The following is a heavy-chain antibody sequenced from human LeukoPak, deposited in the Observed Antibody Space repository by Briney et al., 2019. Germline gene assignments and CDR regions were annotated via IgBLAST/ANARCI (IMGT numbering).Heavy chain of an antibody. CDR1: GFTFSSYW. CDR2: IDTDGSST. Sequence: SGGSLRLSCAASGFTFSSYWMHWVRQAPGKGLVWVSRIDTDGSSTSYADSVKGRFTISRDNAKNSLYLQMNSLRVEDTAVYYCASGGAVDDLFQHWGQGTLVTVSS. V-gene: IGHV3-74*01. D-gene: IGHD3-16*01. CDR3: ASGGAVDDLFQH. J-gene: IGHJ1*01.